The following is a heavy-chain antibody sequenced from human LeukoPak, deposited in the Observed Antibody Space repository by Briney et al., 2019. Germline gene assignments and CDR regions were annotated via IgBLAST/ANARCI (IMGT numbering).Heavy chain of an antibody. D-gene: IGHD6-6*01. CDR3: AKDYSSSLTNWFDP. Sequence: GSLRLSCAASGFTFSSYAMSWVRQAPGKGLEWVSGISGGGGSTYYADSVKGRFTISRDNSKNTLYLQMNSLRAEDTAVYYCAKDYSSSLTNWFDPWGQGTLVTVPS. V-gene: IGHV3-23*01. CDR1: GFTFSSYA. J-gene: IGHJ5*02. CDR2: ISGGGGST.